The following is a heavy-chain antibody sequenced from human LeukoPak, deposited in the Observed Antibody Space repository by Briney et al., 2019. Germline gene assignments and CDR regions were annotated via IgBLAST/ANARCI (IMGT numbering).Heavy chain of an antibody. CDR2: ISWNSGSI. CDR3: AREGSGGSCFDY. CDR1: GFTFDDYA. V-gene: IGHV3-9*01. J-gene: IGHJ4*02. D-gene: IGHD2-15*01. Sequence: PGGSLRLSCAASGFTFDDYAMHWVRQAPGKGLEWVSGISWNSGSIGYADSVKGRFTISRDNAKNSLYLQMNSLRAEDTAVYYCAREGSGGSCFDYWGQGTLVTVSS.